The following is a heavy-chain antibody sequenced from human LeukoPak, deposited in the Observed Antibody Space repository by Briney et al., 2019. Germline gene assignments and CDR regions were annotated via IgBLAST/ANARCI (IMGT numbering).Heavy chain of an antibody. J-gene: IGHJ3*02. CDR1: GYTLTELS. CDR3: ARGFLTCSSTSCYRGPDAFDI. D-gene: IGHD2-2*02. V-gene: IGHV1-24*01. CDR2: FDPEDGET. Sequence: PWASVKVSCKVSGYTLTELSMHWVRQAPGKGLEWMGGFDPEDGETIYAQKFQGRVTMTEDTSTDTAYMELSSLRSEDTAVYYCARGFLTCSSTSCYRGPDAFDIWGQGTMVTVSS.